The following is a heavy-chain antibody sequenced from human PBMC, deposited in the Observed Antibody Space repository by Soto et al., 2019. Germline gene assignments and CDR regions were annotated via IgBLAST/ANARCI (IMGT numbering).Heavy chain of an antibody. Sequence: QVQLVESGGGVIQPGTSLSLSCGSSGFTFRSFGMYWVRQAPGKGLEWVAVVSYDGNHKYYADSVKGRCTVSRDNAKNMLYLQINSMRGEDKAVYYCAKDVGQQLVRNYGMDVWGQGTTVTVSS. D-gene: IGHD6-13*01. CDR3: AKDVGQQLVRNYGMDV. J-gene: IGHJ6*01. CDR2: VSYDGNHK. V-gene: IGHV3-30*18. CDR1: GFTFRSFG.